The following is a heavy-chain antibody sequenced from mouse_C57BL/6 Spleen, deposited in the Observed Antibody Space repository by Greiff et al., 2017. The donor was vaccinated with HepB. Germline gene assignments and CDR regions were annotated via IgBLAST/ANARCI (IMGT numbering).Heavy chain of an antibody. J-gene: IGHJ4*01. V-gene: IGHV5-16*01. Sequence: EVQLVESEGGLVQPGSSMKLSCTASGFTFSDYYMAWVRQVPEKGLEWVANINYDGSSTYYLDSLKSRFIISRDNAKNILYLQMSSLKSEDTATYYCARNWDGYYAMDYWGQGTSVTVSS. CDR3: ARNWDGYYAMDY. CDR1: GFTFSDYY. CDR2: INYDGSST. D-gene: IGHD4-1*01.